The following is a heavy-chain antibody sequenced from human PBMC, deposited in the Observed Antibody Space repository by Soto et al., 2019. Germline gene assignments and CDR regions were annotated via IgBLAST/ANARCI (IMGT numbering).Heavy chain of an antibody. CDR3: ARDPGSDFWSGVFDP. CDR2: ITSDGKKT. Sequence: QVQLVESGGRVVQTGTSLRLSCVASGFSFASFAMHWGRQTPGGGPEWVASITSDGKKTYYADFAKGRVTISRDNAKNRIFLDMHRPGPEDTAVYFCARDPGSDFWSGVFDPWGQGTVVSVSS. D-gene: IGHD3-3*01. J-gene: IGHJ5*02. V-gene: IGHV3-30*04. CDR1: GFSFASFA.